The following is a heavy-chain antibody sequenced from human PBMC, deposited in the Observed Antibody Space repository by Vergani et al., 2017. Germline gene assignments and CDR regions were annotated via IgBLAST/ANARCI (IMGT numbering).Heavy chain of an antibody. Sequence: VELLESGGGLAQPGGSLRVSCSASGFRVTTYYMSWVRQAPGKGLEWVSVIKSDGRTSYAESVRGRFTISRDTSRNAVYLQMNILRVEDTGVYYCTRSECSGTTGYGHYFDVWGDGSLVTVAS. CDR3: TRSECSGTTGYGHYFDV. CDR2: IKSDGRT. CDR1: GFRVTTYY. J-gene: IGHJ4*01. V-gene: IGHV3-66*02. D-gene: IGHD2-15*01.